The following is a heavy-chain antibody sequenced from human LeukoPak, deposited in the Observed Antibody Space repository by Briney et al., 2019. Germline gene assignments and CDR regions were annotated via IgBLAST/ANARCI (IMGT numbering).Heavy chain of an antibody. D-gene: IGHD3-10*02. CDR3: AELGITMIGGV. V-gene: IGHV3-48*04. CDR1: GFTFSSYS. J-gene: IGHJ6*03. CDR2: ISSSGSTI. Sequence: GGSLRLSCAASGFTFSSYSMNWVRQAPGKGLEWVSYISSSGSTIYYADSVKGRLTISRDNAKNSLYLQMNSLRAEDTAVYYCAELGITMIGGVWGKGTTVTIS.